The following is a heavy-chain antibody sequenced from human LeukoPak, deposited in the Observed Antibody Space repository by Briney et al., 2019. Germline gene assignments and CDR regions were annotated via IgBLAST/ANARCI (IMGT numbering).Heavy chain of an antibody. Sequence: ASVKVSCKGFGYTFTNYYMHWVRQAPGQGPEWMGIVNPNDGSTTYAQKFQGRVTMTRDMSTSTVYMELSSLRSEDTAVYYCARTVGATLYYFDYWGQGTLVTVSS. CDR2: VNPNDGST. J-gene: IGHJ4*02. D-gene: IGHD1-26*01. CDR3: ARTVGATLYYFDY. V-gene: IGHV1-46*01. CDR1: GYTFTNYY.